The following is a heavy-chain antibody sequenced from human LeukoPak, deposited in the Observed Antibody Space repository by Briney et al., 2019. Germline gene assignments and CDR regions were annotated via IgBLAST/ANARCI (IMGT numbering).Heavy chain of an antibody. CDR3: ARADRTSWFDY. V-gene: IGHV3-11*05. D-gene: IGHD2-2*01. CDR1: XFXXXXXX. J-gene: IGHJ4*02. Sequence: GGSLRLSCAASXFXXXXXXXVXXXXXPGXXXXXVXXIXNSXSSTXYADSVKGRFTISRDNAKNSLSLQMNSVRPEDTAVYYCARADRTSWFDYWGQGTLVTVSS. CDR2: IXNSXSST.